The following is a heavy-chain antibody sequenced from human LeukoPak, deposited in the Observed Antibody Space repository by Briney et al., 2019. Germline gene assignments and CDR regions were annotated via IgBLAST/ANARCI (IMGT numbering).Heavy chain of an antibody. CDR1: GGSISSYY. Sequence: PSETLSLTCTLSGGSISSYYWSWIRQPPGKGLEWIGYIYYSGSTNYNPSLKSRVTISVDTSKNQFSLKLSSVIAADTAVYYCARGLSTWSAYYRYYYYGMDVWGQGTTVTVSS. CDR2: IYYSGST. CDR3: ARGLSTWSAYYRYYYYGMDV. J-gene: IGHJ6*02. V-gene: IGHV4-59*08. D-gene: IGHD3-3*01.